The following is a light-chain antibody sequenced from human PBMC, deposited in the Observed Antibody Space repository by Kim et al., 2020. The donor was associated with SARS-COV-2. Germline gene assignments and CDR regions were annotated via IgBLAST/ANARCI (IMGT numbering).Light chain of an antibody. CDR3: QQYNSYPIT. CDR1: QGINNY. Sequence: ASVGDRVTITCRESQGINNYLAWFQQKPGKAPKYLIYCAFSLQSGVPSKWSGSGAGTDFSITISSLQAVDSATYFCQQYNSYPITFGQGTRLEIK. CDR2: CAF. J-gene: IGKJ5*01. V-gene: IGKV1-16*02.